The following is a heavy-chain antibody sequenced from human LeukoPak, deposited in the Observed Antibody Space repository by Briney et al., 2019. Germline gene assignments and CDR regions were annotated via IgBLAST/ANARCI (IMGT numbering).Heavy chain of an antibody. CDR3: ARHGRNIVVVVAATSTFDY. J-gene: IGHJ4*02. V-gene: IGHV3-30*02. CDR2: IRYDGSNK. CDR1: GFTFSSYG. D-gene: IGHD2-15*01. Sequence: QPGGSLRLSCAASGFTFSSYGMHWVRQAPGKGLEWVAFIRYDGSNKYYADSVKGRFTISRDNSKNTLYLQMNSLRAEDTAVYYCARHGRNIVVVVAATSTFDYWGQGTLVTVSS.